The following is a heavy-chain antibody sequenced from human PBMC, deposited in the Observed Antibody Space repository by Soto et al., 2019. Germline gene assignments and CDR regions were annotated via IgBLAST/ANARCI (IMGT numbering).Heavy chain of an antibody. CDR1: GYTFTSYY. D-gene: IGHD3-9*01. J-gene: IGHJ3*02. CDR2: INPSGGST. Sequence: ASVKVSCKASGYTFTSYYMHWVRQAPGQGLEWMGIINPSGGSTSYAQKFQGRVTMTRDTSTSTVYMELSSLRSEDTAVYYCARDYDILTDPGNTDAFDIWGQGTMVTVSS. CDR3: ARDYDILTDPGNTDAFDI. V-gene: IGHV1-46*03.